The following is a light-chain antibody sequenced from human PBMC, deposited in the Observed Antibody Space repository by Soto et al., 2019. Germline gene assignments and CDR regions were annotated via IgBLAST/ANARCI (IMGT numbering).Light chain of an antibody. CDR2: AAS. J-gene: IGKJ3*01. Sequence: DIQMTQSPSSVSASIGDRVTITCRASQIIGSWLAWYQQKPGRAPTLLIYAASSLQSGVPSRFSGSGPGPDSTLTITGLQAEDSPTYYCQQANTFPFTFGPGTRVDI. V-gene: IGKV1-12*02. CDR1: QIIGSW. CDR3: QQANTFPFT.